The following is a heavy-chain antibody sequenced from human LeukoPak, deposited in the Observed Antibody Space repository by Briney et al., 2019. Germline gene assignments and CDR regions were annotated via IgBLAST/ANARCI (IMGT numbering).Heavy chain of an antibody. CDR1: GFTFSSYG. Sequence: GRSLRLSCAASGFTFSSYGMHWVRQAPGKGLEWVAVIWYDGSNKYYADSVKGRFTISRDNSKNTLYLQMNSLRAEDTAVYYCAKDYCDSSGYYSWPQYYMDVWGKGTTVTVSS. J-gene: IGHJ6*03. V-gene: IGHV3-33*06. D-gene: IGHD3-22*01. CDR3: AKDYCDSSGYYSWPQYYMDV. CDR2: IWYDGSNK.